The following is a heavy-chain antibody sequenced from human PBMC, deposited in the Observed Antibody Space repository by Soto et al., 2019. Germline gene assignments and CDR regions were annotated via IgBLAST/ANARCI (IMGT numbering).Heavy chain of an antibody. CDR1: GASISGVSNY. J-gene: IGHJ4*02. Sequence: QLQLQESGPGLVKPSETLSLTCTVSGASISGVSNYWGWVRQPPGKGLEWIGSIYHTGRAYYNPSRQSRVAISVDASQKQFSLKLSSVTAADTAVYYCADGLWTFHSWGQGTLVTVSS. CDR2: IYHTGRA. D-gene: IGHD3-10*01. V-gene: IGHV4-39*01. CDR3: ADGLWTFHS.